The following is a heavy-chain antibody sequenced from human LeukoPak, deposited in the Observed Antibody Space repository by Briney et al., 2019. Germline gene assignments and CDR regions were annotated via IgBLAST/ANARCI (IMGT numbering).Heavy chain of an antibody. CDR1: GGSISSGGYY. J-gene: IGHJ6*02. CDR2: IYYSGST. Sequence: SETLSLTCTVSGGSISSGGYYWSWIRQHPGKGLEWIGYIYYSGSTYYNPSLKSRVTISVDTSKNQFSLKLSSVTAADTAVYYCARDLVWFRFHYYGMDVWGQGTTVTVSS. V-gene: IGHV4-31*03. D-gene: IGHD3-10*01. CDR3: ARDLVWFRFHYYGMDV.